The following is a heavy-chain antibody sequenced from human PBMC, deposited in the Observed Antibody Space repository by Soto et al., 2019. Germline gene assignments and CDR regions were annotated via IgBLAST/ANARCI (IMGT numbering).Heavy chain of an antibody. CDR1: GFTFSNAW. J-gene: IGHJ4*02. V-gene: IGHV3-15*01. CDR3: TTGGLAYCGGDCYSDFDY. CDR2: IKSKTDGGTT. D-gene: IGHD2-21*02. Sequence: EVQLVESGGGLVKPGGSLRLSCAASGFTFSNAWMSWVRQAPGKGLEWVGRIKSKTDGGTTDYAAPVKGRFTISRDDSKNTLYLQMNSLKTEDTAVYYCTTGGLAYCGGDCYSDFDYWGQGTLFTVSS.